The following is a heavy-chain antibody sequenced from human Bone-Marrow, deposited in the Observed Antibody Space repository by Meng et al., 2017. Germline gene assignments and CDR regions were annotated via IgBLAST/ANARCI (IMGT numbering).Heavy chain of an antibody. V-gene: IGHV4-61*02. J-gene: IGHJ4*02. D-gene: IGHD5-18*01. CDR3: ARESTRYTDT. CDR1: GGSISSGSYY. CDR2: IYASGST. Sequence: SDTLSLTCTVSGGSISSGSYYWSWIRQPAGKGLEWIGRIYASGSTNYSPSLKSRVTISVDTSKNQFSLKLSSVTAADTAVYFCARESTRYTDTWGQGTLVTVSS.